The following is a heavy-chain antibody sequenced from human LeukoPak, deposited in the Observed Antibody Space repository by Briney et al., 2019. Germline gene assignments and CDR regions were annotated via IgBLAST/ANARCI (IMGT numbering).Heavy chain of an antibody. Sequence: ASVKVSCKASGYTFTGYYIHWVRQAPGQGLEWMGWINPNRGGTSYAQKFQDRVTMTRDTSISTAYMELSRLSYDDTAVYYCARARISNNWLDPWGQGTLVTVSS. CDR3: ARARISNNWLDP. J-gene: IGHJ5*02. D-gene: IGHD2/OR15-2a*01. V-gene: IGHV1-2*02. CDR1: GYTFTGYY. CDR2: INPNRGGT.